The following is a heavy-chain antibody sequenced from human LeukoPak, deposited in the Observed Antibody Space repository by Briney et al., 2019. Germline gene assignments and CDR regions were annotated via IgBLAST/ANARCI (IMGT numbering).Heavy chain of an antibody. D-gene: IGHD3-10*01. Sequence: PGRSLRLSCAASGVTFSKYGMHWVRQAPGRGLEWVALMSYDGSNEYYADSVKGRFTISRDNSKNTLYLQMNSLRAEDTAVYYCAKPLGEFLSATYYYGMDVWGQGTTVTVSS. V-gene: IGHV3-30*18. CDR1: GVTFSKYG. CDR3: AKPLGEFLSATYYYGMDV. CDR2: MSYDGSNE. J-gene: IGHJ6*02.